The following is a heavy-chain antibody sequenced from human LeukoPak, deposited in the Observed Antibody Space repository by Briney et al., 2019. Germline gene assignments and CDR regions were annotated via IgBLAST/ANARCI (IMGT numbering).Heavy chain of an antibody. CDR1: FSXYW. CDR3: ATEDSIAVA. V-gene: IGHV3-7*03. Sequence: FSXYWMNWARQXPGRGLEWVASINHNGNVNYYVDSVKGRFTISRDNAKNSLYLQMSNLRAEDTAVYYCATEDSIAVAWGQGTLVTVSS. D-gene: IGHD6-19*01. CDR2: INHNGNVN. J-gene: IGHJ5*02.